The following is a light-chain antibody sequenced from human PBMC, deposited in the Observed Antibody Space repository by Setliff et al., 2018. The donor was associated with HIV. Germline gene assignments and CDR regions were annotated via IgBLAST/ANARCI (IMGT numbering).Light chain of an antibody. CDR2: EVS. CDR1: SSDVGGHNS. CDR3: SSYSSSRPRV. V-gene: IGLV2-14*01. J-gene: IGLJ1*01. Sequence: QSVLTQPASVSGSLGQSITISCTGTSSDVGGHNSVSWYQQHPGKAPKLMISEVSNRPSGVSNRFSGSKSGNTASLTIAGLQPEDVADYYCSSYSSSRPRVFGTGTKVTVL.